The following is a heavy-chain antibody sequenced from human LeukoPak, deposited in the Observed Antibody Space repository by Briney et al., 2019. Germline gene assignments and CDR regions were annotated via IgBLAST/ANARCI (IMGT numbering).Heavy chain of an antibody. Sequence: PGGSLRLSCAASGFTFSSYAMSWVRQAPGKGLEWVSAISGSGGSTYYADSVKGRFTISRDNSKNTLYLQMNSLRAEDTAVYYCAEAQDYYGSGSYYNYWGQGTLVTVSS. CDR3: AEAQDYYGSGSYYNY. J-gene: IGHJ4*02. CDR2: ISGSGGST. CDR1: GFTFSSYA. V-gene: IGHV3-23*01. D-gene: IGHD3-10*01.